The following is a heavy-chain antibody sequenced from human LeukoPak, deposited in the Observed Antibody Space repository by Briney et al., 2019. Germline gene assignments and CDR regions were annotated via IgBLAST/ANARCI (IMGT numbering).Heavy chain of an antibody. V-gene: IGHV4-4*07. CDR2: IYASGGT. Sequence: PSETLSLTCTVSRDSIGSYYWSWIRQSAGQGLEWIGRIYASGGTNYNPYLKTPLTMSVDTFKSQFSLKLNSVTAADTAVYYCARAKDNYRGNDAFDIWGQGAMVTVSS. D-gene: IGHD3-16*02. CDR1: RDSIGSYY. J-gene: IGHJ3*02. CDR3: ARAKDNYRGNDAFDI.